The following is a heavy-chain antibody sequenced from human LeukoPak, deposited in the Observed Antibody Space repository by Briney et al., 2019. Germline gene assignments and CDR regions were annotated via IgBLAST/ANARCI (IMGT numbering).Heavy chain of an antibody. CDR3: AKTAWGLGYCSSTSCYHFDY. V-gene: IGHV3-30*18. D-gene: IGHD2-2*01. J-gene: IGHJ4*02. Sequence: GRPLRLSCAASGFTFSTYGMHWVRQAPGKGLEGVAVISYDGSNKYYADSVKGRFTISRDNSKNTLYLQMNSLRAEDTAVYYCAKTAWGLGYCSSTSCYHFDYWGQGTLVTVSS. CDR2: ISYDGSNK. CDR1: GFTFSTYG.